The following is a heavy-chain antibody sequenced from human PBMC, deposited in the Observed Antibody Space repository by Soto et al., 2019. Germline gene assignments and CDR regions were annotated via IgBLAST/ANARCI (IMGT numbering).Heavy chain of an antibody. CDR1: GFTFTSSA. V-gene: IGHV1-58*01. J-gene: IGHJ4*02. CDR2: IVVGSGNT. Sequence: GASVKVSCKASGFTFTSSAVQWVRQARGQRLEWIGWIVVGSGNTNYAQKFQERVTITRDMSTSTAYMELSSLRSEDTAVYYCAADYYYDSSGYSAGFDYWGQGTLVTVSS. CDR3: AADYYYDSSGYSAGFDY. D-gene: IGHD3-22*01.